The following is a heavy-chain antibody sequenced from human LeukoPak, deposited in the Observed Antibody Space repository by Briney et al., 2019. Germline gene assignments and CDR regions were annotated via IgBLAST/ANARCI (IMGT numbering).Heavy chain of an antibody. Sequence: GGSLRLSCAASGFTFSNYAMSWVRQAPGKGLEWVSDISGSGDSTNYADSVKGRSTISRDNSKNTLYLQMNSLRVEDTAVYYCAKNRESYWVPELDYWGQGTLVTVSS. J-gene: IGHJ4*02. CDR3: AKNRESYWVPELDY. D-gene: IGHD1-26*01. CDR1: GFTFSNYA. V-gene: IGHV3-23*01. CDR2: ISGSGDST.